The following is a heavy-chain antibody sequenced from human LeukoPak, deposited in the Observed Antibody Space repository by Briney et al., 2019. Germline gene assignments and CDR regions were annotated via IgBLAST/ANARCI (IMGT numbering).Heavy chain of an antibody. CDR2: ISYDGSNK. CDR3: AKDWAGIAAVNWFDP. CDR1: GFTFSSYA. D-gene: IGHD6-13*01. J-gene: IGHJ5*02. Sequence: GRSLRLSCAASGFTFSSYAMHWVRQAPGKGLEWVAVISYDGSNKYYADSVKGRFTISRDNSKNTLYLQMNSLRAEDTAVYYCAKDWAGIAAVNWFDPWGQGTLVTVSS. V-gene: IGHV3-30*04.